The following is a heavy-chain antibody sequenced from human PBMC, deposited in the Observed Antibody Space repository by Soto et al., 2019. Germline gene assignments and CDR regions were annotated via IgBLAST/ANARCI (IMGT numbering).Heavy chain of an antibody. J-gene: IGHJ5*02. V-gene: IGHV4-34*01. D-gene: IGHD6-6*01. CDR1: GGSFIGYY. CDR2: INHSGST. Sequence: SETLSLTCAVYGGSFIGYYWSWILQPPGKGLEWIGEINHSGSTNYNPSLKSRVTISVDTSKNQFSLKLSSVTAADTAVYYCARGARSIAARRGNWFDPWGQGTLVTVSS. CDR3: ARGARSIAARRGNWFDP.